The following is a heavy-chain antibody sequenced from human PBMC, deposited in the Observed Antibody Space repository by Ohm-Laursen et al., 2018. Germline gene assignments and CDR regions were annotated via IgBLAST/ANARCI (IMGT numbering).Heavy chain of an antibody. Sequence: SLRLSCAASGFTFSSSAMSWVRQAPGKGLEWVSGISGSGGSTYYADSVKGRFTISRDNPKNTMYLQMNSLRAEDTAVYYCAKLGDIPYWGQGTLVTVSS. CDR2: ISGSGGST. CDR1: GFTFSSSA. J-gene: IGHJ4*02. CDR3: AKLGDIPY. D-gene: IGHD3-9*01. V-gene: IGHV3-23*01.